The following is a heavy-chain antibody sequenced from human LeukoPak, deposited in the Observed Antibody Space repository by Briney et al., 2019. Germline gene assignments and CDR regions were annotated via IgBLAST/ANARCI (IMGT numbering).Heavy chain of an antibody. D-gene: IGHD3-16*01. CDR3: ARGIKAWGTRGSYFDY. J-gene: IGHJ4*02. V-gene: IGHV4-59*01. CDR1: GGSISSYY. Sequence: PSETLSLTSTVSGGSISSYYWSWIRQPPGKGLEWIGYIYYSGSTNYNPSLKSRVTISVDTSKNQFSLKLSSVTAADTAVYYCARGIKAWGTRGSYFDYWGQGTLVTVSS. CDR2: IYYSGST.